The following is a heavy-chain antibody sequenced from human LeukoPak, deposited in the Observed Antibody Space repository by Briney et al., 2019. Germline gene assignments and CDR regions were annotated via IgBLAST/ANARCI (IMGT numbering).Heavy chain of an antibody. D-gene: IGHD3-22*01. CDR2: ISSSGGSP. CDR3: ADLETTYYYDRSTY. V-gene: IGHV3-23*01. J-gene: IGHJ4*02. CDR1: GFSFSSYA. Sequence: PGGSLRLSCAASGFSFSSYAMSWVRQAPGKGVEWVSGISSSGGSPYYADSVQGRFTIPRDNTKNTLFLQMTSLRPEDTAVYYCADLETTYYYDRSTYWGQGTLVAVSS.